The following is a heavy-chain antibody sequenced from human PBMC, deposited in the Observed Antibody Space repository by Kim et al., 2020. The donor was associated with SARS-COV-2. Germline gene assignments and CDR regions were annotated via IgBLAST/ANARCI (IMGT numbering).Heavy chain of an antibody. D-gene: IGHD3-10*01. Sequence: SETLSLTCAVSGGSISSSNWWSWVRQPPGKGLEWIGEIYHSGSTNYNPSLKSRVTISVDKSKNQFSLKLSSVTAADTAVYYCARYSFFYGSGSYSLAFDLWGEGTMVSVSS. V-gene: IGHV4-4*02. CDR1: GGSISSSNW. J-gene: IGHJ3*01. CDR3: ARYSFFYGSGSYSLAFDL. CDR2: IYHSGST.